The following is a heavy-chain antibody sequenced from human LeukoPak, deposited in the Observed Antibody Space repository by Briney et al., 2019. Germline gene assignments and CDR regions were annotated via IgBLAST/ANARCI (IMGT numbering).Heavy chain of an antibody. Sequence: AAPVKVSCKASGYTFINYGISWLRQAPGQGLEWMGWISTYNGNTHYARRFQGRATMTTDTSTSTAYMELRSLRSDDTAMYYCARSMLGATDYYYYYMDVWGKGTTVTVSS. V-gene: IGHV1-18*01. CDR3: ARSMLGATDYYYYYMDV. D-gene: IGHD1-26*01. J-gene: IGHJ6*03. CDR2: ISTYNGNT. CDR1: GYTFINYG.